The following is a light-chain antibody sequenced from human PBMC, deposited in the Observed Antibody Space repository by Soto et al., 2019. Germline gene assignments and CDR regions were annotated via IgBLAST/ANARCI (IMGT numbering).Light chain of an antibody. CDR3: SSYTSSSIYV. V-gene: IGLV2-14*01. Sequence: QSVLTQPASVSGSPGQSITISCTGTSSDIGNYNYVSWYQQHPGKAPKLMIYEVSSRPSGVSNRFSGSKSGNTASLTISGLQAEDEADYYCSSYTSSSIYVFGTGTKLTVL. CDR2: EVS. CDR1: SSDIGNYNY. J-gene: IGLJ1*01.